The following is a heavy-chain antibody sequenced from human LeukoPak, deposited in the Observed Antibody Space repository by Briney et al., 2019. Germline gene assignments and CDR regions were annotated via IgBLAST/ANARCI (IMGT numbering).Heavy chain of an antibody. Sequence: GGSLRLSCAASGFTFSNAWMNWVRQAPGKGLEWVGRIKSKTGGGTTDYAAPVKGRLTISRDDSKNTLYLQMNSLKPEDPAVYYCTTNDAFDIWGQGTMVTVSS. CDR1: GFTFSNAW. J-gene: IGHJ3*02. V-gene: IGHV3-15*01. CDR3: TTNDAFDI. CDR2: IKSKTGGGTT.